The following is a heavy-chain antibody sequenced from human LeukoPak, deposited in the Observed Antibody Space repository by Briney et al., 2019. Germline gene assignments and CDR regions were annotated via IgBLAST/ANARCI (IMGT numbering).Heavy chain of an antibody. D-gene: IGHD3-9*01. CDR1: GGTFSSYA. CDR2: IIPIIGTA. J-gene: IGHJ5*02. V-gene: IGHV1-69*13. Sequence: SVKVSCKASGGTFSSYAISWVRQAPGQGLEWMGGIIPIIGTANYAQKFQGRVTITADESTSTAYMELSSLRSEDTAVYYCARDGHTGATIFHWFDPWGQGTLVTVSS. CDR3: ARDGHTGATIFHWFDP.